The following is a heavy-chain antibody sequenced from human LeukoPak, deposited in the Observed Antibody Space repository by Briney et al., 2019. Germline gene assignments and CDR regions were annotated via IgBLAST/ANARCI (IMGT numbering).Heavy chain of an antibody. V-gene: IGHV5-51*01. Sequence: GESLKISCKGSGYSFTSYWIGWVRQMPGKGLEWMGIIYPGDSDTRYSPSFQGQVTISADKSISTAYLQWSSLKASDTAMYCCARHDSGSYPGDAFDIWGQGTMVTVSS. CDR3: ARHDSGSYPGDAFDI. J-gene: IGHJ3*02. CDR2: IYPGDSDT. D-gene: IGHD1-26*01. CDR1: GYSFTSYW.